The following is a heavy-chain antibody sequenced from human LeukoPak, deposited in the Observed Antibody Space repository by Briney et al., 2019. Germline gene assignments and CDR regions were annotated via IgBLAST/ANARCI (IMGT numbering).Heavy chain of an antibody. CDR2: ISGGGYNT. CDR1: GFTFSSYG. J-gene: IGHJ4*02. CDR3: AKHSGSYFIYYVDS. Sequence: GGSLRLSCAASGFTFSSYGMSWVRQAPGKGLEWVATISGGGYNTYYADSVKGRFTISRDNSANTLFLHMSSLRAEDTALYYCAKHSGSYFIYYVDSWGQGTLVTVSS. D-gene: IGHD1-26*01. V-gene: IGHV3-23*01.